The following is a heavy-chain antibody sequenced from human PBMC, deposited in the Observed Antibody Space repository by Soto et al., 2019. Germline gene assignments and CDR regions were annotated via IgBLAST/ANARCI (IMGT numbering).Heavy chain of an antibody. CDR2: FDPEDGET. D-gene: IGHD5-18*01. CDR1: GYTLTGLS. CDR3: ATEGLYSYGSEAGS. J-gene: IGHJ4*02. Sequence: ASVKVSCKVSGYTLTGLSMHWVRQAPGKGLEWMGGFDPEDGETIYAQKFQGRVTMTEDTSTDTAYMELSSLRSEDMAVYYCATEGLYSYGSEAGSWGQGTLVTVSS. V-gene: IGHV1-24*01.